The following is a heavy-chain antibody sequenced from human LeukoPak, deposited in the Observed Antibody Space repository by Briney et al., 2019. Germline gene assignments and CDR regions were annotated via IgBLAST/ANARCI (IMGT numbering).Heavy chain of an antibody. Sequence: PGGSLRLSRAPSGFTFSSYSMTWVRQAAGKGLEWVSSISIISSYLYHADSVKGRFTLSRDNAKNSLYLQMNSLRAEDTAVYYCARDNTVTPGYWGQGTLVTVSS. D-gene: IGHD4-17*01. V-gene: IGHV3-21*01. J-gene: IGHJ4*02. CDR3: ARDNTVTPGY. CDR1: GFTFSSYS. CDR2: ISIISSYL.